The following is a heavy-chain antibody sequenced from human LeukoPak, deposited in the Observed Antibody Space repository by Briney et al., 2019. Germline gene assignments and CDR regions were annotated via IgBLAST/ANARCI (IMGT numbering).Heavy chain of an antibody. Sequence: SETLSLTCTVSGGSISTISYYWGWIRQSPGKGLEWIGSIYYTGTTFYNPSLKSRVTISVDTSNNQFSLKLSSVAAAETAVYYCTRLPDCSSTSCYAVEYWGQGTLVTVSS. D-gene: IGHD2-2*01. CDR3: TRLPDCSSTSCYAVEY. V-gene: IGHV4-39*01. CDR1: GGSISTISYY. CDR2: IYYTGTT. J-gene: IGHJ4*02.